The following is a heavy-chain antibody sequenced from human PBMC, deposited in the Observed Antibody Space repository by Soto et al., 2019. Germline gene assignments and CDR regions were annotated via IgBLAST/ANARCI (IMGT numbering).Heavy chain of an antibody. D-gene: IGHD6-25*01. V-gene: IGHV4-4*02. J-gene: IGHJ1*01. CDR1: GGSISSSNW. Sequence: QVQLQESGPGLVKPSGTLSLTCAVSGGSISSSNWWRWVRQPPGKGLEWIGEIYHSGSTNYNPSLTSRVTISVDKSKNQFSLKLSSVTAADTAVYYCAREYSSAVRGQYFQHWGQGTLVTVSS. CDR2: IYHSGST. CDR3: AREYSSAVRGQYFQH.